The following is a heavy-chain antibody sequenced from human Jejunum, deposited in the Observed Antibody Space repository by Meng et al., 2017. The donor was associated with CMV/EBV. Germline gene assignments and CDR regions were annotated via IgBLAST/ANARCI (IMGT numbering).Heavy chain of an antibody. J-gene: IGHJ4*02. V-gene: IGHV1-3*01. D-gene: IGHD6-19*01. Sequence: QVQLVQSGAEVKKPGASVRVSCQASGYTFINLVMHWVRQAPGQRLEWMGWINADTGNTRYSQNFQGRLTFTRDTSASTTHMELSSLRSEDTAVYYCAREGAVAGLDLDYWGQGTLVTVSS. CDR1: GYTFINLV. CDR2: INADTGNT. CDR3: AREGAVAGLDLDY.